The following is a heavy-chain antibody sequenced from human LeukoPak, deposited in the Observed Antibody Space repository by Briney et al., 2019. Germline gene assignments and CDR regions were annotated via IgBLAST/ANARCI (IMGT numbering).Heavy chain of an antibody. Sequence: GGSLRLSCAASGFTFSSYGMHWVRQAPGKGLEWVAVIWYDGSNKYYADSVKGRFTISRDDSKDTLYLQMNSLRAEDTAVYYCAKGAELNYYHSSALWQSYFDYWGQGTLVTVSS. CDR2: IWYDGSNK. J-gene: IGHJ4*02. D-gene: IGHD3-22*01. V-gene: IGHV3-33*06. CDR3: AKGAELNYYHSSALWQSYFDY. CDR1: GFTFSSYG.